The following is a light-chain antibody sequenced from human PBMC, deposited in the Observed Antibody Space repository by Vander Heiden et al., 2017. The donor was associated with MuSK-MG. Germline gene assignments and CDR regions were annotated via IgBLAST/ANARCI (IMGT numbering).Light chain of an antibody. J-gene: IGLJ3*02. CDR3: ILTSCSRRPGV. CDR1: DIGDKS. CDR2: YDS. V-gene: IGLV3-21*01. Sequence: QRKTATITVGGDDIGDKSVQWFQQKPGQAPVLVIFYDSDRPSGIPERFSGSNSGNTDTGIRSGAETGVQACALRILTSCSRRPGVFGGGTKLTVL.